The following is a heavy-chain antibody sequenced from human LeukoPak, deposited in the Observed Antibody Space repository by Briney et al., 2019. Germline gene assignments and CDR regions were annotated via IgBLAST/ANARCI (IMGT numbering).Heavy chain of an antibody. CDR1: GGSISSTYYY. Sequence: DPSETLSLTCTVSGGSISSTYYYWGWIRQPPGKGLEWIGNFHYSGSNSYNPSLKSRVTISVDTSKNQFSLRLSSVTAADTAVYYCARQVTFGYAYAYYFDYWGQGTLVTVSS. V-gene: IGHV4-39*01. CDR2: FHYSGSN. CDR3: ARQVTFGYAYAYYFDY. D-gene: IGHD3-16*01. J-gene: IGHJ4*02.